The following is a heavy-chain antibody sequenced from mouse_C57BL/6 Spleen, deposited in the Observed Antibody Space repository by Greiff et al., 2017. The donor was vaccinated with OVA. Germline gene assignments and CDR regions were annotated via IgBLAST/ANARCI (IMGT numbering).Heavy chain of an antibody. CDR2: IYPGDGDT. CDR3: AITFGNSGDY. J-gene: IGHJ4*01. V-gene: IGHV1-82*01. CDR1: GYAFSSSW. D-gene: IGHD2-1*01. Sequence: VQLQQSGPELVKPGASVKISCKASGYAFSSSWMNWVKQRPGKGLEWIGRIYPGDGDTNYNGKFKGKATLTADKSSSTAYMQLSSLTYEDSAVYFCAITFGNSGDYWGQGTSVTVSS.